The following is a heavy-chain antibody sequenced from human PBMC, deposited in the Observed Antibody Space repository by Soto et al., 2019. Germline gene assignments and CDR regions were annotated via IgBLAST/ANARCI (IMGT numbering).Heavy chain of an antibody. D-gene: IGHD6-19*01. CDR2: ISAYNGNT. Sequence: QDQLVQSGVEVKKRGASVKVSCKASGYSFTSYGITWVRQAPGQGFEWMGWISAYNGNTNYAQKFQGRVALTTDASTSTDYLELRSLRADDTAVYYCARDRGVAPPVAGNTHYYYYMDVWGKGTTVTVSS. CDR1: GYSFTSYG. CDR3: ARDRGVAPPVAGNTHYYYYMDV. V-gene: IGHV1-18*01. J-gene: IGHJ6*03.